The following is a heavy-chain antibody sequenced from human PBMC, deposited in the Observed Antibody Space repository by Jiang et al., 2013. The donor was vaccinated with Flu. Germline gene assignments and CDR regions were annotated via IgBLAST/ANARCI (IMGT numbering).Heavy chain of an antibody. D-gene: IGHD4-17*01. CDR2: IYYSGST. V-gene: IGHV4-59*12. CDR1: GGSISSYY. CDR3: ARGTTVTPGDY. J-gene: IGHJ4*02. Sequence: LLKPSETLSLTCTVSGGSISSYYWSWIRQPPGKGLEWIGYIYYSGSTNYNPSLKSRVTISVDTSKNQFSLKLSSVTAADTAVYYCARGTTVTPGDYWGQGTLVTVSS.